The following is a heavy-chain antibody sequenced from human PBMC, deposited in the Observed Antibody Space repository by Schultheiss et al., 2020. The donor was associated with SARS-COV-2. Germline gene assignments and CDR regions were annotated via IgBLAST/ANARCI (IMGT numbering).Heavy chain of an antibody. CDR3: ARGRGDYGYHGMDV. J-gene: IGHJ6*02. D-gene: IGHD4/OR15-4a*01. Sequence: GGSLRLSCAASGFSFSRSGMSWVRQAPGKGLDWVSFIRESSNYIYYSDSVKGRFTISRDNVKNSLYLQMNNLRPEDTAVYYCARGRGDYGYHGMDVWGQGTTVTVSS. V-gene: IGHV3-21*01. CDR1: GFSFSRSG. CDR2: IRESSNYI.